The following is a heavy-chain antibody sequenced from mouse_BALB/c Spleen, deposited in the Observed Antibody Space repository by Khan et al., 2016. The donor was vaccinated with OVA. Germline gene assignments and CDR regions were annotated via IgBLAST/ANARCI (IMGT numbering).Heavy chain of an antibody. CDR2: ISSGGTS. CDR3: ARDYWFVY. J-gene: IGHJ3*01. CDR1: GFTFSNYA. Sequence: EVQVVESGGGLVKPGGSLKVSCAASGFTFSNYAMSWVRQSPEKRLEWVASISSGGTSYYIDSAKGRFTISRDNARNILYLQMSSLRSEDTANYYCARDYWFVYWGQGTLVTVSA. V-gene: IGHV5-6-5*01.